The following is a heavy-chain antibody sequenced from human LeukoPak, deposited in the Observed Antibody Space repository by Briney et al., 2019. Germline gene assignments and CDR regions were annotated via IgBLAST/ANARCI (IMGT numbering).Heavy chain of an antibody. D-gene: IGHD3-10*01. CDR2: IYYSGST. CDR3: ARRSNYGLGSYYDY. J-gene: IGHJ4*02. CDR1: GGSISSYY. V-gene: IGHV4-59*08. Sequence: SETLSLTCTVSGGSISSYYWSWIRQPPGKGLEWIGYIYYSGSTNYNPSLKSRVTISVDTSKNQFSLKLSSVTAADTAVYYCARRSNYGLGSYYDYWGQGTLVTVSS.